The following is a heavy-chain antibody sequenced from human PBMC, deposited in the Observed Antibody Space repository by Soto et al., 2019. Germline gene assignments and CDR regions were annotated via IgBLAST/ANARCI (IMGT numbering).Heavy chain of an antibody. CDR3: ARDLAGYDFWSGYSNYYGMDV. CDR2: IYYSGST. V-gene: IGHV4-59*01. Sequence: SETLSLTCTVSGGSISSYYWSWIRQPPGKGLEWIGYIYYSGSTNYNPSLKSRVTISVDPSKNQFSLKLSSVTAADTAVYYCARDLAGYDFWSGYSNYYGMDVWGQGTTVTVSS. J-gene: IGHJ6*02. D-gene: IGHD3-3*01. CDR1: GGSISSYY.